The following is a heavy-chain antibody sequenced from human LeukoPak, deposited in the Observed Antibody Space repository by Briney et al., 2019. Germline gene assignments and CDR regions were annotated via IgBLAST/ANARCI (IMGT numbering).Heavy chain of an antibody. V-gene: IGHV3-23*01. Sequence: GGSLRPSCAASGFTFSSYAMNWVRQAPGRGLEWVSGFSGSGGTTYYADSVKGRFTISRDNSKNTLYLQMNSLRAEDTAVYYCANGNRCTSPNCLGYYYFYMDVWGKGTTVTVSS. CDR3: ANGNRCTSPNCLGYYYFYMDV. D-gene: IGHD2-8*01. J-gene: IGHJ6*03. CDR1: GFTFSSYA. CDR2: FSGSGGTT.